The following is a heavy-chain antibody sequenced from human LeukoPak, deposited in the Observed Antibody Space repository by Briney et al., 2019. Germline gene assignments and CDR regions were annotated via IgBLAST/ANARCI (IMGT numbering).Heavy chain of an antibody. V-gene: IGHV3-74*03. CDR1: GITFIRYP. D-gene: IGHD3-16*01. CDR3: VAFEPGGPVTEAH. CDR2: INTDGSYT. Sequence: GGSLRLSCTASGITFIRYPMHWVRQVTGKGLVWVSRINTDGSYTTYADSVKGRFTVSRDNARNTVYLHMSSLRAEDTAVYYCVAFEPGGPVTEAHWGQGTLVTVSS. J-gene: IGHJ4*02.